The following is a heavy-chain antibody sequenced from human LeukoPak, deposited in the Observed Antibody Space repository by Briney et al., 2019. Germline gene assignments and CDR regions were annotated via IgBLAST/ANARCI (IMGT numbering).Heavy chain of an antibody. V-gene: IGHV3-64*01. CDR1: GFTFSSYA. D-gene: IGHD6-19*01. J-gene: IGHJ6*04. CDR2: ISSNGGST. Sequence: PGGSLRLSCAASGFTFSSYAMHWVRQAPGKGLEYVSAISSNGGSTYYANSVKGRFTISRDNSKNTLYLQMGSLRAEDTAVYYCARDREWSRVYQYMDVWGKGTTVTVSS. CDR3: ARDREWSRVYQYMDV.